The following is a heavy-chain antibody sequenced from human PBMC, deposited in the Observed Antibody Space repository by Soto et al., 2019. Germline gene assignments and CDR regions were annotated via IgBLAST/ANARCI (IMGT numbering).Heavy chain of an antibody. J-gene: IGHJ4*02. V-gene: IGHV1-8*02. Sequence: ASVKLSCKASGYTFTSYYMHWVRQATGQGLEWMGWMNPNSGNTGYAQKFQGRVTMTRNTSISTAYMELSSLRSEDTAVYYCARVTDYYGSGSYYQDYWGQGTLVTVSS. D-gene: IGHD3-10*01. CDR2: MNPNSGNT. CDR3: ARVTDYYGSGSYYQDY. CDR1: GYTFTSYY.